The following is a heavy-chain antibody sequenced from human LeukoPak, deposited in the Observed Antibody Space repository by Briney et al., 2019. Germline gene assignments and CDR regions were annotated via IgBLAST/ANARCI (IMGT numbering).Heavy chain of an antibody. CDR3: ARRSISSGWLWFDP. Sequence: SETLSLTCTVSGGSVSSGTYYWSWIRQPPGKGLEWIGYIHYSGSTNYNPSLKSRVTISVDTSKNQFSLKLSSVTAADTAVYYCARRSISSGWLWFDPWGQGTLVTVSS. J-gene: IGHJ5*02. V-gene: IGHV4-61*01. CDR2: IHYSGST. CDR1: GGSVSSGTYY. D-gene: IGHD6-19*01.